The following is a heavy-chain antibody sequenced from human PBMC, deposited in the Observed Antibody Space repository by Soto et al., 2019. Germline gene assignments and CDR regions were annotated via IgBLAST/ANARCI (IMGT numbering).Heavy chain of an antibody. J-gene: IGHJ4*02. CDR3: ARGRRSCTGNNCYTDFDF. CDR2: IISVNDKT. D-gene: IGHD2-2*02. Sequence: ASVKVSCKAPRDTFTSYYINWVRQAPGQRLEWLGWIISVNDKTLYSPKFQGRLAITRDTSANTAYMDLYSLRSEDSAVYYCARGRRSCTGNNCYTDFDFWGQGSLVTVSS. CDR1: RDTFTSYY. V-gene: IGHV1-3*01.